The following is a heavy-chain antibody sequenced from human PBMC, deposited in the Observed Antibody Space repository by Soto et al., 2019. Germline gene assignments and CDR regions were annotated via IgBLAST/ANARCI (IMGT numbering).Heavy chain of an antibody. Sequence: SETLSLTCTVSGGSISSYYWSWIRQPPGKGLEWIGYIYYSGSTNYNPSLKSRVTISVDTSKNQFSLKLSSVTAADTAVYYCARNQNGFDPWGQGTLVTVSS. J-gene: IGHJ5*02. D-gene: IGHD2-2*01. CDR2: IYYSGST. CDR3: ARNQNGFDP. V-gene: IGHV4-59*01. CDR1: GGSISSYY.